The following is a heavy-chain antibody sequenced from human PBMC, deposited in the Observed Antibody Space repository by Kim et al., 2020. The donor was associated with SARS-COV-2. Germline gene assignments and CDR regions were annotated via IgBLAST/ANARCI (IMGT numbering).Heavy chain of an antibody. J-gene: IGHJ2*01. D-gene: IGHD2-2*01. CDR2: ISAYNGNT. V-gene: IGHV1-18*01. Sequence: ASVKVSCKASGYTFTNYGISWVRQATGQGLEWMGWISAYNGNTNYAQKLQGRVTMTTDTSTSTAYMELRSLRSDDTAVYYCARDLYCSSISCYYWYFDLWGRGTLVTVSS. CDR1: GYTFTNYG. CDR3: ARDLYCSSISCYYWYFDL.